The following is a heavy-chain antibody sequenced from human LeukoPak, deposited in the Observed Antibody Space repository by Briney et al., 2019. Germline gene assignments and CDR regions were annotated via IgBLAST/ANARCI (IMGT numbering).Heavy chain of an antibody. D-gene: IGHD2-15*01. J-gene: IGHJ6*02. Sequence: SETLSLTCTVSGGSISSYYWSWIRQPPGKGLEWIGYIYYSGTTNYNPSLKSRVTISVDTSKNQFSLKLSSVTAADTAVYYCARDRYCSGGSCRDPTNYYYYYGMDVWGQGTTVTVSS. CDR1: GGSISSYY. CDR2: IYYSGTT. CDR3: ARDRYCSGGSCRDPTNYYYYYGMDV. V-gene: IGHV4-59*01.